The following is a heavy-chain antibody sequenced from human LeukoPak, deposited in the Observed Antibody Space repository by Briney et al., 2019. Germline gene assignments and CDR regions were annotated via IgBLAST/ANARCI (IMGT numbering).Heavy chain of an antibody. D-gene: IGHD2-21*02. V-gene: IGHV1-8*01. CDR1: GYTFTSYD. Sequence: GASVKVPCKASGYTFTSYDINWVRQATGQGLEWMGWMSPNSDNRGYEQNFQGRVTMAMDTSISTAYMELSSLRSEDTAVYYCAAIMVVTAGFAFNIWGQGTMVTVSS. CDR3: AAIMVVTAGFAFNI. CDR2: MSPNSDNR. J-gene: IGHJ3*02.